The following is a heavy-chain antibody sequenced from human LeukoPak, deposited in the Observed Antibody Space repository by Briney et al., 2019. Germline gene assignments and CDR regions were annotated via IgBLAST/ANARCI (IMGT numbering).Heavy chain of an antibody. D-gene: IGHD4-17*01. V-gene: IGHV3-23*01. CDR1: GFTFSTYA. CDR3: AKDQYGEAFDI. CDR2: ISGSGSAT. J-gene: IGHJ3*02. Sequence: GGSLRLSCAASGFTFSTYAMSWVRQAPGKGLEWVSAISGSGSATYYADSVKGRFTISRDNSKNTLYLQMNSLRAEDTAVYYCAKDQYGEAFDIWGQGQWSPSLQ.